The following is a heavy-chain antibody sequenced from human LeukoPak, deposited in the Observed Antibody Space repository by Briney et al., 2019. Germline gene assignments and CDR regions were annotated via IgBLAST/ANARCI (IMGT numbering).Heavy chain of an antibody. J-gene: IGHJ6*03. CDR2: IYSGGST. Sequence: PGGSLRLSCAASGFTVSSNYMSWVRQAPGKGLEWVSVIYSGGSTYYADSVKGRFTISRDNSKNALYLQMNSLRAEDTAVYYCARDNGGGYYYYMDVWGKGTTVTVSS. V-gene: IGHV3-66*02. CDR1: GFTVSSNY. CDR3: ARDNGGGYYYYMDV. D-gene: IGHD2-8*01.